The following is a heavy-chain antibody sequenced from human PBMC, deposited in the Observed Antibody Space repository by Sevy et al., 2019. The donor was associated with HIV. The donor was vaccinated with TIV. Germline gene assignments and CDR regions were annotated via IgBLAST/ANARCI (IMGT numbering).Heavy chain of an antibody. CDR3: AREADYDFDS. V-gene: IGHV3-11*01. CDR1: GFTFSDYH. Sequence: GGSLSLSCEASGFTFSDYHMTWIRQAPGKGLEWVAYISSRGSTDHYADSVKGRFTISRDNVKNSLYLQMDSLRGEDTAVYYCAREADYDFDSWGQGSLVTVSS. CDR2: ISSRGSTD. J-gene: IGHJ4*02. D-gene: IGHD4-17*01.